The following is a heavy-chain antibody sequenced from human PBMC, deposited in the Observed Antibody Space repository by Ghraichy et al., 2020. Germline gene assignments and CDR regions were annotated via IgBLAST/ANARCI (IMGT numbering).Heavy chain of an antibody. CDR3: VRLLALAFDI. V-gene: IGHV1-18*01. Sequence: ASVKVSCKASGYTFSSYGVCWVRQAPGQGLEWMGWISSYNGNTNYAQKLQGRVTMTTDTSTSTAYMELRSLRSDDTAVYYCVRLLALAFDIWGQGTMVTVSS. J-gene: IGHJ3*02. CDR1: GYTFSSYG. CDR2: ISSYNGNT.